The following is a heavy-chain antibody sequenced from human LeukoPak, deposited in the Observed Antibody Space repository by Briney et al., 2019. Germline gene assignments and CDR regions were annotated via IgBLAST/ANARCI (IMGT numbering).Heavy chain of an antibody. D-gene: IGHD3-10*01. CDR3: ARNRYYYGSGNYGVPNWFDP. Sequence: SETLSLTCTVSGGSISSYYWSWIRQPAGKGLEWIGRIYTSGSTNYNPSLKSRVTISVDTSKNQFSLKLNSVTAADTAVYYCARNRYYYGSGNYGVPNWFDPWGQGTLVTVSS. J-gene: IGHJ5*02. CDR2: IYTSGST. V-gene: IGHV4-4*07. CDR1: GGSISSYY.